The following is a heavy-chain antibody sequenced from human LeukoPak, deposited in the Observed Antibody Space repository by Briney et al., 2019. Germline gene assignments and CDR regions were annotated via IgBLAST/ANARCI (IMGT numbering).Heavy chain of an antibody. CDR1: GFTFSSYG. V-gene: IGHV3-30*02. Sequence: GGSLRLSCAASGFTFSSYGMHWVRQAPGKGLEWVAFIRYDGSNKYYADSVKGRFTISRDNSKNTLYLQMNSLRAEDTAVYYCAKDSRGSGSYYNGFDYWGQGTLVTVSS. D-gene: IGHD3-10*01. CDR3: AKDSRGSGSYYNGFDY. CDR2: IRYDGSNK. J-gene: IGHJ4*02.